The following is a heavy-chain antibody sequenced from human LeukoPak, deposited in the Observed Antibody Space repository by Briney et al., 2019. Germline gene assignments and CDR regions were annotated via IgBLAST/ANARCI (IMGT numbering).Heavy chain of an antibody. Sequence: GGSPRLSCAASGFTFSSYGMHWVRQAPGKGLEWVAVIWYDGSNKYYADSVKGRFTISRDNSKNTLYLQMNSLRAEDTAVYYCARGRYDYVWGSYRYTRAYFDYWGQGTLVTVSS. CDR1: GFTFSSYG. CDR2: IWYDGSNK. D-gene: IGHD3-16*02. CDR3: ARGRYDYVWGSYRYTRAYFDY. V-gene: IGHV3-33*01. J-gene: IGHJ4*02.